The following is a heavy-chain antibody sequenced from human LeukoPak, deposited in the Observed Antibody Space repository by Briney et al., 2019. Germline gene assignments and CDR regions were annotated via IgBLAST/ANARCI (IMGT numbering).Heavy chain of an antibody. D-gene: IGHD3-22*01. CDR3: AKDGSYDSSGYLPPYGMDV. V-gene: IGHV3-23*01. Sequence: GGSLRLSCAASGFTFSSYAMSWVRQAPGKGLEWASAISGSGGSTYYADSVKGRFTISRDNSKNTLYLQMNSLRAEDTAVYYCAKDGSYDSSGYLPPYGMDVWGQGTTVTVSS. CDR2: ISGSGGST. CDR1: GFTFSSYA. J-gene: IGHJ6*02.